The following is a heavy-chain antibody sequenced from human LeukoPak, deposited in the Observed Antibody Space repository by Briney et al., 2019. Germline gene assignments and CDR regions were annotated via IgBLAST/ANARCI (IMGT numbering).Heavy chain of an antibody. CDR1: GGSISSSSYY. CDR2: IYYDGNT. V-gene: IGHV4-39*01. Sequence: SETLSLTCTVSGGSISSSSYYWGWIRQPPGKGLEWIGSIYYDGNTYYNPSLKSRVTISVDTSKNQFSLKLSSVTAADTAVYYCARHCWTSYYYMDVWGKGTTVTVSS. CDR3: ARHCWTSYYYMDV. D-gene: IGHD1-1*01. J-gene: IGHJ6*03.